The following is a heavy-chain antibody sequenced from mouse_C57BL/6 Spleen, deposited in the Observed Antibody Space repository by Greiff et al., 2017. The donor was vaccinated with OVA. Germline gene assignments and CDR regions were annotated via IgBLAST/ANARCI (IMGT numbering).Heavy chain of an antibody. D-gene: IGHD4-1*01. V-gene: IGHV3-1*01. Sequence: EVQLQQSGPGMVKPSQSLSLTCTVTGYSITSGYDWHWIRHFPGNKLEWMGYISYSGSTNYNPSLKSRISITHDTSKNHFFLKLNSVTTEDTATYYCARELTGTGFAYWGQGTLVTVSA. CDR2: ISYSGST. J-gene: IGHJ3*01. CDR3: ARELTGTGFAY. CDR1: GYSITSGYD.